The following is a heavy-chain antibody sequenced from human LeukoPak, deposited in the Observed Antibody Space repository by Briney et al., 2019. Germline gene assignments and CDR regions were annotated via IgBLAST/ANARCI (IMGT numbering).Heavy chain of an antibody. D-gene: IGHD4-17*01. Sequence: GGSLRLSCAASGFTFSSYAMSWVRQAQAKGLEWVSAISGSGGSTYYADSVKGRFTISRDNSKNTLYLQMNSLRAEDTAVYYCAKVDDYGDSLSSGLDYFDYWGQGTLVTVSS. CDR1: GFTFSSYA. CDR3: AKVDDYGDSLSSGLDYFDY. J-gene: IGHJ4*02. V-gene: IGHV3-23*01. CDR2: ISGSGGST.